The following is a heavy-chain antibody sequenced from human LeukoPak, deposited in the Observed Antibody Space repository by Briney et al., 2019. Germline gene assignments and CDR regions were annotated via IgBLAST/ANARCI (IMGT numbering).Heavy chain of an antibody. D-gene: IGHD2-2*01. Sequence: GGSLRLSXAASGFTVSSNYMSWVRQAPGRGLEWVSVIYSGGSTYYADSVKGRFTISRDNSKNTLYLQMNSLRAEDTAVYYCAKDTMRYCSSTSCSYFDYWGRGTLVTVSS. CDR3: AKDTMRYCSSTSCSYFDY. J-gene: IGHJ4*02. CDR1: GFTVSSNY. V-gene: IGHV3-66*02. CDR2: IYSGGST.